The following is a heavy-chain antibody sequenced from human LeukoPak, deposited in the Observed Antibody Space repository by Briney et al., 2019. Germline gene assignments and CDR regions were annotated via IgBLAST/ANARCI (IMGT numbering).Heavy chain of an antibody. CDR2: IYSDNT. V-gene: IGHV3-53*01. CDR1: GFTVSTNS. Sequence: GGSLRLSCAASGFTVSTNSMSWVRQAPGKGLEWVSFIYSDNTHYSDSVKGRFTISRDNSKNTLYLQMNSLRAEDTAVYYCARNFHRRLYDSSGYYPYWGQGTLVTVSS. D-gene: IGHD3-22*01. J-gene: IGHJ4*02. CDR3: ARNFHRRLYDSSGYYPY.